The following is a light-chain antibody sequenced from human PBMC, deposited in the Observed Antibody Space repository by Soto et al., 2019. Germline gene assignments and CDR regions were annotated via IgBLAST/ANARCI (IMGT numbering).Light chain of an antibody. Sequence: QTVVTQEPSFSVSPGGTVTLTCGLSSGSVSTTYYPSWYQQTPGQAPRALIYNTNTRSSGVPDRFSGSILGNKAALTITGAQADDESDYYCMLYVGGDGDVFGTGTQLTVL. CDR3: MLYVGGDGDV. CDR1: SGSVSTTYY. CDR2: NTN. J-gene: IGLJ1*01. V-gene: IGLV8-61*01.